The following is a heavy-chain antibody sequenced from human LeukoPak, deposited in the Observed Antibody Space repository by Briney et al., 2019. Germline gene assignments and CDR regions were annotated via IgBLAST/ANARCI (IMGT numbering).Heavy chain of an antibody. Sequence: GASVKVSCKASVYTFTGYYMHWVRQAPGQGLEWMGRINPHSGGTNYAQKFQGRVTITADKSTSTAYMELSSLRSEDTAVYYCARAHIFPTVTNAWFDPWGQGTLVTVSS. CDR1: VYTFTGYY. V-gene: IGHV1-2*06. CDR3: ARAHIFPTVTNAWFDP. D-gene: IGHD4-17*01. J-gene: IGHJ5*02. CDR2: INPHSGGT.